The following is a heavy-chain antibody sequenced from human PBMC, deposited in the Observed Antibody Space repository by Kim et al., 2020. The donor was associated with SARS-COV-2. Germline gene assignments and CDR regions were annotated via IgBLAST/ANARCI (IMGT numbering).Heavy chain of an antibody. Sequence: GGSLRLSCAASGFTFSSYEMNWVRQAPGKGLEWVSYISSSGSTIYYADSVKGRFTISRDNAKNSLYLQMNSLRAEDTAVYYCARDAGVAGWGYFDYWGQGTLVTVSS. CDR3: ARDAGVAGWGYFDY. D-gene: IGHD6-19*01. J-gene: IGHJ4*02. CDR2: ISSSGSTI. V-gene: IGHV3-48*03. CDR1: GFTFSSYE.